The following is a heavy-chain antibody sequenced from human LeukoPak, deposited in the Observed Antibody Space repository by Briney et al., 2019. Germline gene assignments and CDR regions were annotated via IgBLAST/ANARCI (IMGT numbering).Heavy chain of an antibody. CDR3: ARWSGVVGTARGWYFDL. Sequence: SETLSLTCTVSGGSIRIVNYFWGWIRQPPGKGLEWIASTSYSGSTFYNPSLKSRVTMSVDVSKNQLSLNLKSVTAADTAVYYCARWSGVVGTARGWYFDLWGRGTLVTVSS. D-gene: IGHD1-26*01. J-gene: IGHJ2*01. CDR2: TSYSGST. V-gene: IGHV4-39*07. CDR1: GGSIRIVNYF.